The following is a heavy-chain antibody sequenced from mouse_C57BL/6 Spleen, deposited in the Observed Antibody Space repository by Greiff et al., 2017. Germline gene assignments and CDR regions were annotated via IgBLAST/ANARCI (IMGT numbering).Heavy chain of an antibody. CDR1: GYTFTDYN. J-gene: IGHJ4*01. D-gene: IGHD2-1*01. V-gene: IGHV1-22*01. CDR3: ARGGWSTRGYGMDY. CDR2: IIPNNGGT. Sequence: EVQLQQSGPELVKPGDSVKMSCKATGYTFTDYNIHWVKQSHGKSLVWMGDIIPNNGGTRYNQTLKDQATFTVNKSSHPAYMKLRSLTSEDSAVYYCARGGWSTRGYGMDYGGQGTSVTVSS.